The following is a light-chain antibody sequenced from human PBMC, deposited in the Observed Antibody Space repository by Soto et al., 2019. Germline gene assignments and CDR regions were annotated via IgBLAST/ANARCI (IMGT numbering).Light chain of an antibody. CDR1: QRVSTN. Sequence: EIMMTQSPATLSVSPGERVSLSCMASQRVSTNFAWYRQKPGQAPTLLIYGASTRATGIPARFSGSGSGTEFTLTITSLQSEDFAVYYCQQYNNSPYTFGQGTKLEIK. J-gene: IGKJ2*01. V-gene: IGKV3-15*01. CDR2: GAS. CDR3: QQYNNSPYT.